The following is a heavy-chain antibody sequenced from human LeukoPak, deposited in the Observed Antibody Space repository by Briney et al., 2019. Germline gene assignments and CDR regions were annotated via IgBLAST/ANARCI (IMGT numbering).Heavy chain of an antibody. D-gene: IGHD3-10*01. J-gene: IGHJ4*02. CDR3: ARRGPPVLLWFRLFDY. Sequence: PSETLSLTCAVYGGSFSGYYWSWIRHPPGKGLEWSGEINHSGSTNYNTSLTSRVPISVDTSKNQFSLKLSSVTAADTAVYYCARRGPPVLLWFRLFDYWGQGTLVTVSS. CDR2: INHSGST. V-gene: IGHV4-34*01. CDR1: GGSFSGYY.